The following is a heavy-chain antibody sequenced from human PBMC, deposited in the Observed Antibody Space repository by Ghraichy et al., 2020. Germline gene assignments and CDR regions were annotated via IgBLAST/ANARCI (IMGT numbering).Heavy chain of an antibody. Sequence: GGSLRLSCAASGFIFSGYWMTWVRQAPGKGLEWVANIKQDGSDKYYVDSVKGRFTISRDNAKNSLYLQMNSLRAEDTAVYYCAREEVDSSGWDHWGQGTLVTVSS. V-gene: IGHV3-7*03. D-gene: IGHD6-19*01. CDR2: IKQDGSDK. CDR3: AREEVDSSGWDH. J-gene: IGHJ4*02. CDR1: GFIFSGYW.